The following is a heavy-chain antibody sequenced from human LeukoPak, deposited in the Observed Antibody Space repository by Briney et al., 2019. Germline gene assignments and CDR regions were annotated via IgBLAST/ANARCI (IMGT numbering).Heavy chain of an antibody. J-gene: IGHJ5*02. CDR3: PRDPDFWSGYCIPDNWFDP. D-gene: IGHD3-3*01. CDR2: ISSSSSTI. V-gene: IGHV3-48*01. Sequence: GGSLRLSCAASGFTFSSNSMNWVRQAPGKGLEWVSYISSSSSTIYYADSVKGRFTISRDNAKNSLYLQMNSLRAEDTAVHYCPRDPDFWSGYCIPDNWFDPWGQGTLVTVSS. CDR1: GFTFSSNS.